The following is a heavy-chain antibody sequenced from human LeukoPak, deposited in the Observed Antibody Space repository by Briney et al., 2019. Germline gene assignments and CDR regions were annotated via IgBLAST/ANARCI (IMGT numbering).Heavy chain of an antibody. J-gene: IGHJ4*02. D-gene: IGHD3-10*01. CDR2: IYSRGST. Sequence: GGSLRLSCAASGFTVSSNYMSWVRQAPEKGLEWDSIIYSRGSTYYADSVKGRFTISRDDSKNTVYLQMNSLRAEDAAVYYCASGGLGARKYYSDPFDYWGQGTLVTVSS. CDR3: ASGGLGARKYYSDPFDY. CDR1: GFTVSSNY. V-gene: IGHV3-53*01.